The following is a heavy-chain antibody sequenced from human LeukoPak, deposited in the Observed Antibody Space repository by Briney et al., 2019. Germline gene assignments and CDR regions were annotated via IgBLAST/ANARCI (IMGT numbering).Heavy chain of an antibody. J-gene: IGHJ4*02. Sequence: GGSLRLSCVASGLKFRNYGMHWVRQAPGKGLGWVSFIWFDGSHQYYIDSVKGRFTVSRDNAKSTLYLQMDSLRAEGTAVYYCATDREFTMVRGVPHFDYWGQGTLVTVSS. D-gene: IGHD3-10*01. CDR3: ATDREFTMVRGVPHFDY. CDR1: GLKFRNYG. V-gene: IGHV3-30*02. CDR2: IWFDGSHQ.